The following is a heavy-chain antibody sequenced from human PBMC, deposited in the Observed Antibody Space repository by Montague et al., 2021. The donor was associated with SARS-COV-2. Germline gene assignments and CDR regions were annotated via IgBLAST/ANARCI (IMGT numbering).Heavy chain of an antibody. CDR1: GFSISSGYY. D-gene: IGHD3-3*01. CDR2: RYHNGAT. V-gene: IGHV4-38-2*02. CDR3: ARSGVGIFDFSYFDS. J-gene: IGHJ4*02. Sequence: SETLSLTCSVSGFSISSGYYWGWIRQTPGKGLEWMGSRYHNGATYYCPXXKRPVTILLDTSKNQFSLSLTSVTAADTAVYYCARSGVGIFDFSYFDSWGQGALVIVSS.